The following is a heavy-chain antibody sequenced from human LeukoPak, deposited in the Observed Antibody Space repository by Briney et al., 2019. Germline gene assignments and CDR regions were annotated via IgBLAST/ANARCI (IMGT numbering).Heavy chain of an antibody. CDR3: AREGSSSWDY. Sequence: GGSLRLSCVASGFXFSSYWIHWVRQAPGKGLVWVSRIYTDGSRITYADSVKGRFTISRDNAKNTLYLQMNSLSAEDTAVYYCAREGSSSWDYWGQGTLVTVSS. D-gene: IGHD6-13*01. CDR1: GFXFSSYW. J-gene: IGHJ4*02. CDR2: IYTDGSRI. V-gene: IGHV3-74*01.